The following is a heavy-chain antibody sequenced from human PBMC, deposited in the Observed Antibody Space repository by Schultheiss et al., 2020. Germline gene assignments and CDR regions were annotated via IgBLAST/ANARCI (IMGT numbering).Heavy chain of an antibody. CDR2: ISGSGGST. CDR1: GFTFSSYS. D-gene: IGHD2-15*01. V-gene: IGHV3-23*01. Sequence: GGSLRLSCAASGFTFSSYSMNWVRQAPGKGLEWVSAISGSGGSTDYADSVKGRFTISRDNSKSTLYLQMNSLRGEDTAVYYCVKGSTDIDYWGPGTLVTVSS. CDR3: VKGSTDIDY. J-gene: IGHJ4*02.